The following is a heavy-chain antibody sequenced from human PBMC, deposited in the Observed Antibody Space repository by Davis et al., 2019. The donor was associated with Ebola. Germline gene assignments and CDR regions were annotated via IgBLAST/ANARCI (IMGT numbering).Heavy chain of an antibody. D-gene: IGHD4-23*01. CDR3: AIHSDFSLGGSSVVYGMDV. Sequence: GESLKISCAASGFTFSNYAMTWVRQPPGKGLEWVSSISGGGATTYYTDSVKGRFTVSRDNYKNTMYLEMNSLRAEDMAVYYCAIHSDFSLGGSSVVYGMDVWGQGTTVTVFS. CDR1: GFTFSNYA. CDR2: ISGGGATT. J-gene: IGHJ6*02. V-gene: IGHV3-23*01.